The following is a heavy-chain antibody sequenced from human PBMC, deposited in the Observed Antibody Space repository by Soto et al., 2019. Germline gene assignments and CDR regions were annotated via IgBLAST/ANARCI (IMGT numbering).Heavy chain of an antibody. CDR3: AKDGYSGSYSRGFDY. Sequence: PGGSLRLSCAASGFTFSSYGMHWVRQAPGKGLEWVAVISYDGSNKYYAGSVKGRFTISRDNSKNTLYLQMNSLRAEDTAVYYCAKDGYSGSYSRGFDYWGQGTLVTVSS. V-gene: IGHV3-30*18. CDR1: GFTFSSYG. J-gene: IGHJ4*02. D-gene: IGHD1-26*01. CDR2: ISYDGSNK.